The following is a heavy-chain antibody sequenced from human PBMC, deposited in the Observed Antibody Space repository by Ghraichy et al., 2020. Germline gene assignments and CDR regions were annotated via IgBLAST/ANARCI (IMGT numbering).Heavy chain of an antibody. J-gene: IGHJ3*02. V-gene: IGHV3-21*01. CDR2: ISSSSSYI. Sequence: GGSLRLSCAASGFTFSSYSMNWVRQAPGKGLEWVSSISSSSSYIYYADSVKGRFTISRDNAKNSLYLQMNSLRAEDTAVYYCARESPIYGDYYDSRPFDIWGQGTMVTVSS. D-gene: IGHD3-22*01. CDR1: GFTFSSYS. CDR3: ARESPIYGDYYDSRPFDI.